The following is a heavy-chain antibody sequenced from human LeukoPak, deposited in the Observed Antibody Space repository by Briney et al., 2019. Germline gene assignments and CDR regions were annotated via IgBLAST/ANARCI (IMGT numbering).Heavy chain of an antibody. V-gene: IGHV4-61*02. Sequence: NPSETLSLTCTASGGSISSGSYYWSWIRQPAGKRLEWIGRIHTSGSASYNPSLKSRVTISLDTSKNQFSLKLTSVTAADTAVYYCARDLTTMTTVATRYWYFDLWGRGTLVTVSS. CDR2: IHTSGSA. D-gene: IGHD4-23*01. J-gene: IGHJ2*01. CDR3: ARDLTTMTTVATRYWYFDL. CDR1: GGSISSGSYY.